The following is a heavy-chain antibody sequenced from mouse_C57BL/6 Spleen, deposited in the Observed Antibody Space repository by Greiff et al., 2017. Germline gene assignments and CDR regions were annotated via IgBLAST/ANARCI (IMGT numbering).Heavy chain of an antibody. CDR2: ISSGSSTI. D-gene: IGHD2-12*01. CDR1: GFTFSDYG. J-gene: IGHJ4*01. Sequence: EVKLVESGGGLVKPGGSLKLSCAASGFTFSDYGMHWVRQAPEKGLEWVAYISSGSSTIYYADTVKGRFTISRDNAKNTLFLQMTSLRSEDTAMYYCAGIRRDYYAMDYWGQGTSVTVSS. CDR3: AGIRRDYYAMDY. V-gene: IGHV5-17*01.